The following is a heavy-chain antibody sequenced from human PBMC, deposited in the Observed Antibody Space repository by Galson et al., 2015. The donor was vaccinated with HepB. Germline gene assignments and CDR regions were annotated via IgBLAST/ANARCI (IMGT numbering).Heavy chain of an antibody. Sequence: SLRLSCAASGFTFTNAWMTWVRQAPGKGLEWVGRIKSKTHGGTTDYAAPVKGTFTISRDNAKNSVYLQMNSLRDEDTAVYYCARDRRWPDFGDWYFAVWGRGTLVTVSS. CDR2: IKSKTHGGTT. CDR3: ARDRRWPDFGDWYFAV. D-gene: IGHD4-17*01. J-gene: IGHJ2*01. V-gene: IGHV3-15*05. CDR1: GFTFTNAW.